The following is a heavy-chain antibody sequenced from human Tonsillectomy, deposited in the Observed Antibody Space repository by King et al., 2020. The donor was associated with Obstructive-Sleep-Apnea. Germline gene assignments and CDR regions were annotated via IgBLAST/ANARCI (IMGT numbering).Heavy chain of an antibody. CDR3: AREGDTGDYRFDY. CDR2: INPNSGGT. CDR1: GYTFTGYY. J-gene: IGHJ4*02. V-gene: IGHV1-2*04. D-gene: IGHD3-16*01. Sequence: VQLVESGAEVKKPGASVKVSCKASGYTFTGYYMHWVRQAPGQGLEWMGWINPNSGGTNYAQKFQGWVTMTRDTSISTAYMELCRLRSDDTAVYYCAREGDTGDYRFDYWGQGTLVTVSS.